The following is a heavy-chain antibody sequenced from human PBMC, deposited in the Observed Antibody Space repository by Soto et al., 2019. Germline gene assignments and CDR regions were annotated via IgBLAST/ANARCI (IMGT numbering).Heavy chain of an antibody. CDR1: GYTFTSYG. CDR2: ISAYNGNT. Sequence: ASVKVPCKASGYTFTSYGISWVRQAPGQGLEWMGWISAYNGNTNYAQKLQGRVTMATDTSTSTAYMELRSLRSDDTAVYYCARNNSSSWYYYYYGMDVWGQGTTVTVSS. V-gene: IGHV1-18*04. CDR3: ARNNSSSWYYYYYGMDV. J-gene: IGHJ6*02. D-gene: IGHD6-13*01.